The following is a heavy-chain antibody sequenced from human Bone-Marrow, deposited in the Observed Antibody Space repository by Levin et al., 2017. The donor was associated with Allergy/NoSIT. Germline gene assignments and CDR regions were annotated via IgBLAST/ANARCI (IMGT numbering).Heavy chain of an antibody. CDR2: ISGSGDIT. D-gene: IGHD6-19*01. Sequence: GGSLRLSCAASGFTFYTYAMSWVRQAPGKGLEWVSTISGSGDITYYADSVKGRFTNSRDNSKNTVYLQMNNLRAEDTAVYYCAKDEGYSSGWSNYWGQGTLITVSS. J-gene: IGHJ4*02. CDR1: GFTFYTYA. CDR3: AKDEGYSSGWSNY. V-gene: IGHV3-23*01.